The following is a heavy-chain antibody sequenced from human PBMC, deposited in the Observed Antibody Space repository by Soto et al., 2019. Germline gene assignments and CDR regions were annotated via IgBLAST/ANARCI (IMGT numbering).Heavy chain of an antibody. CDR3: ARGGSGYTWFNEF. J-gene: IGHJ4*02. CDR2: IIPVFQTA. CDR1: GGLFSSYP. D-gene: IGHD3-22*01. Sequence: QEQLVQSGAEVKKPGSSVKVSCKASGGLFSSYPIGWVRQVPGQGLEWMGGIIPVFQTAYYTQRFQGRVTITADESTNTAYMELSSLRSEDTVIYYCARGGSGYTWFNEFWGQGTLVTVSS. V-gene: IGHV1-69*01.